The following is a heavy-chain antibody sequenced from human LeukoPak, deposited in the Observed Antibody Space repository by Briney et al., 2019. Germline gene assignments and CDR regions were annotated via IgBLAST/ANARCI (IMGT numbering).Heavy chain of an antibody. CDR3: ARHYGFDY. J-gene: IGHJ4*02. V-gene: IGHV4-34*01. D-gene: IGHD4-17*01. Sequence: PSETLSLTCAVYGGSFSGYYWSWIRQPPGKGLEWIGEINHSGSTNYNPSLKSRVTISVDTSKNQFSLELSSVTAADTAVYYCARHYGFDYWGQGTLVTVSS. CDR1: GGSFSGYY. CDR2: INHSGST.